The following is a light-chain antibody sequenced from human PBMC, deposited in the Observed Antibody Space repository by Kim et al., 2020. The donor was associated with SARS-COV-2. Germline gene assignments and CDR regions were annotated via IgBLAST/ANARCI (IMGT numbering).Light chain of an antibody. Sequence: PGEIPTVSCRASQRVSPNYLAWSPQKPGQAPRLLIYGASSPATCIPDRFSGRGSALDCLLPLSRLDPAEFAVYSCHHSVTSPLTFGVGT. V-gene: IGKV3-20*01. CDR1: QRVSPNY. CDR2: GAS. CDR3: HHSVTSPLT. J-gene: IGKJ4*01.